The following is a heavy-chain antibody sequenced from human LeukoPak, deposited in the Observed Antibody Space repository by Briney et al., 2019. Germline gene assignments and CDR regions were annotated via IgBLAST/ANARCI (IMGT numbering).Heavy chain of an antibody. J-gene: IGHJ4*02. V-gene: IGHV3-21*01. CDR3: ARVRGVTNFDY. CDR2: ISSSNSYI. Sequence: GGSLRLSCAASGFTFSSYSMNWVRQAPGKGLEWVSSISSSNSYIYYADSVKGRFTISRDNAKNSLYLQMNSLRAEDTAVYYCARVRGVTNFDYWGQGTLVTVSS. CDR1: GFTFSSYS. D-gene: IGHD3-10*01.